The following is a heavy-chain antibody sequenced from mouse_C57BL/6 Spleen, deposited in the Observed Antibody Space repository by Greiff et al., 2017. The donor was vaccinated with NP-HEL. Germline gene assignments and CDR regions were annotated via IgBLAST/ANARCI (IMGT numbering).Heavy chain of an antibody. V-gene: IGHV2-6*01. Sequence: LQESGPGLVAPSQSLSITCTVSGFSLTSYGVDWVRRSPGRGLEWLGVIWGVGSTNYNSALKSRLSISKDNSKSQVFLKMNSLQTDDTAMYYCARSDHYYGGYAMDYWGQGTSVTVSS. CDR3: ARSDHYYGGYAMDY. CDR1: GFSLTSYG. D-gene: IGHD1-2*01. CDR2: IWGVGST. J-gene: IGHJ4*01.